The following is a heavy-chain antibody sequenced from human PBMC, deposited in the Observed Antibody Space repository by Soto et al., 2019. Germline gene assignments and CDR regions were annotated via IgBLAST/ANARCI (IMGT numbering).Heavy chain of an antibody. CDR1: GFSLSTSRVG. V-gene: IGHV2-5*02. CDR3: AHTSGGGNSACFDY. D-gene: IGHD2-21*02. Sequence: QITLKESGPTLVKPTQTLTLTCTFSGFSLSTSRVGVGWIRQPPGKALEWLALIYWDDDKRYSPSLKTRLTITKDTHKHQVVLTMTNTDPVDTATYYCAHTSGGGNSACFDYWGQGTLVTVSS. CDR2: IYWDDDK. J-gene: IGHJ4*02.